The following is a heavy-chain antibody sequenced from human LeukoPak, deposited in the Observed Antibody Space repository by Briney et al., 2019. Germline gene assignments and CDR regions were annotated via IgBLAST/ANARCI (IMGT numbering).Heavy chain of an antibody. V-gene: IGHV1-8*03. Sequence: ASVKVSCKASGYTFTSYDINWVRQAPGRGLEWMGWMNPNSGNTGYAQKLQGRVTITRNTSISTAYMELSSLRSEDTAVYYCARVKHDQLLWFYWGPGTLVTVSS. D-gene: IGHD2-2*01. J-gene: IGHJ4*02. CDR1: GYTFTSYD. CDR3: ARVKHDQLLWFY. CDR2: MNPNSGNT.